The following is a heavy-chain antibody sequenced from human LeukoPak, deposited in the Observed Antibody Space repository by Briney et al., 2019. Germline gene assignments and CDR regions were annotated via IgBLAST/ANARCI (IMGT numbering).Heavy chain of an antibody. CDR1: GFTFSSYE. J-gene: IGHJ6*03. V-gene: IGHV3-48*03. D-gene: IGHD3-10*01. CDR3: ALPHYYDSEGASDMDL. CDR2: ISSSGSTI. Sequence: GGSLRLSCAASGFTFSSYEMNWVRQAPGKGLEWVSYISSSGSTIYYADSVKGRFTISRDNAKNSLYLQMNSLRAEDTAIYYCALPHYYDSEGASDMDLWGKGTTVTISS.